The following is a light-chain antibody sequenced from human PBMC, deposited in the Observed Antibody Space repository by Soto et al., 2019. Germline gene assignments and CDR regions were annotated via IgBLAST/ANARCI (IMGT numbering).Light chain of an antibody. CDR2: DVD. CDR1: SSDVGGYNY. Sequence: QSVLTQPRSVSGSPGQSVTISCTGTSSDVGGYNYVSWYQHHTGKAPKPMIYDVDKRPSGVPGRFSGSKSGNTASLTISGLQAEDEADYYCCSNAGSYPFVFGTGTRSPS. V-gene: IGLV2-11*01. CDR3: CSNAGSYPFV. J-gene: IGLJ1*01.